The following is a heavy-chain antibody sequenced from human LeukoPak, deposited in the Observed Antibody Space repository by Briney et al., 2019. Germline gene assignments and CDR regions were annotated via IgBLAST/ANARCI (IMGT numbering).Heavy chain of an antibody. V-gene: IGHV3-23*01. CDR2: ISTTGGST. Sequence: PGGSLRLSCAASGFSFNKYAMSWVRQAPGKGLEWVSAISTTGGSTYYADSVKGRFTVSRDNSKNTLSLQMDSLRVEDTALYYCAKDWTTVVTPKGYYFDSWGQGTLVSVSS. CDR1: GFSFNKYA. CDR3: AKDWTTVVTPKGYYFDS. J-gene: IGHJ4*02. D-gene: IGHD4-23*01.